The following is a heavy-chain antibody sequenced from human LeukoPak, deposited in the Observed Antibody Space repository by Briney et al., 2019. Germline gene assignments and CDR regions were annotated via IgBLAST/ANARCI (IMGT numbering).Heavy chain of an antibody. V-gene: IGHV3-23*01. J-gene: IGHJ4*02. CDR2: ISGSGGST. CDR3: ARSWGDLPSYYFDY. D-gene: IGHD3-16*01. Sequence: GGSLRLSCAASGFTFSSYAMSWVRQAPGKGLEWVSAISGSGGSTYYADSVKGRFTISRDNSKNTLYLQMNSLRAEDTAVYYCARSWGDLPSYYFDYWGQGTLVTVSS. CDR1: GFTFSSYA.